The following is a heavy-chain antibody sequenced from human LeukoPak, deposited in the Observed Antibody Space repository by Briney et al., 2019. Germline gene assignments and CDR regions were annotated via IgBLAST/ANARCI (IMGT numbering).Heavy chain of an antibody. CDR3: ARDPAWTSYSYYYYMDV. V-gene: IGHV1-2*02. J-gene: IGHJ6*03. CDR1: GYTFTDYY. CDR2: INPKSGGT. D-gene: IGHD1-1*01. Sequence: ASVKVSCKASGYTFTDYYMHWVRQAPGQGLEWMGWINPKSGGTTYAQKFQGRVTMTRDTFFSTAYMELSRLRSDDTAVYYCARDPAWTSYSYYYYMDVWGKGTTVTVSS.